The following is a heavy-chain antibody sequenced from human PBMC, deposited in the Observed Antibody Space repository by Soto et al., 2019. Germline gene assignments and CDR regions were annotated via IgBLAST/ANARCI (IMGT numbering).Heavy chain of an antibody. Sequence: PGGSLRLSCAASGFTFSTFAMHWVRQAPGKGLEWLSVISYDGGDNYYADSVKGRFTISRDNAQNTLYLQMNGLRTDDTAVYYCARGGSYHAFDVWGQGRMVTVSS. V-gene: IGHV3-30-3*01. J-gene: IGHJ3*01. CDR3: ARGGSYHAFDV. CDR1: GFTFSTFA. D-gene: IGHD1-26*01. CDR2: ISYDGGDN.